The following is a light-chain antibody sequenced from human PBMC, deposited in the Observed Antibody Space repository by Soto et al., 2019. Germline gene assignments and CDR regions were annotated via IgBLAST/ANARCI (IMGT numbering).Light chain of an antibody. CDR3: QQYSSWLWT. CDR1: RTVHSN. CDR2: GAS. Sequence: EIVMTQSPATVSVSPGDRVTLSCRASRTVHSNVAWYQHKPGQAPRLLIYGASFRATGMPARISGSVSGTEFTLTIASLQSEDFAIYYCQQYSSWLWTFGQGTKVDIK. V-gene: IGKV3-15*01. J-gene: IGKJ1*01.